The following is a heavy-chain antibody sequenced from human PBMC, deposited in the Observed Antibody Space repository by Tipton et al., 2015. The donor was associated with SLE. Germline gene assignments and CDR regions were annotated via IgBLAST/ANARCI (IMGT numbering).Heavy chain of an antibody. J-gene: IGHJ3*01. V-gene: IGHV3-7*01. Sequence: SLRLSCEASGFTFSRFGMNWLRQAPGKGLEWVANIKEDGSDFLYVDSVRGRFSISRDNAKNSVSLQMNSLGAEDTGVYYCARETTSGAFDLWGQGTVVTVSS. D-gene: IGHD4-11*01. CDR2: IKEDGSDF. CDR3: ARETTSGAFDL. CDR1: GFTFSRFG.